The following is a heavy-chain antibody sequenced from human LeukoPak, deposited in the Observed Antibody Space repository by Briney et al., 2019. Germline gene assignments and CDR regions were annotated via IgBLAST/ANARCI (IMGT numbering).Heavy chain of an antibody. Sequence: GASVKVSCKASGGTFSSYAISWVRQAPGQGLEWMGWINPNSGGTNYAQKFQGRVTMTRDTSISTAYMELSRLRSDDTAVYYCAGGIVVVAYDYWGQGTLVTVSP. V-gene: IGHV1-2*02. CDR1: GGTFSSYA. CDR3: AGGIVVVAYDY. CDR2: INPNSGGT. J-gene: IGHJ4*02. D-gene: IGHD2-21*01.